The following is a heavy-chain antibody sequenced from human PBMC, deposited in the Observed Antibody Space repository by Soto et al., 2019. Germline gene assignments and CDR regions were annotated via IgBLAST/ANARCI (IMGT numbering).Heavy chain of an antibody. CDR3: ARGVDRGLLRFLEWSLYYYFDY. Sequence: QVQLVQSGAEVKKPGASVKVSCKASGYTFTSYDINWVRQATGQGLEWMGWMNPNSGNTGYAQKFQGRVTMTRNTSISTAHMELSSLRSEDTAVYYCARGVDRGLLRFLEWSLYYYFDYWGQGTLVTVSS. D-gene: IGHD3-3*01. J-gene: IGHJ4*02. CDR1: GYTFTSYD. CDR2: MNPNSGNT. V-gene: IGHV1-8*01.